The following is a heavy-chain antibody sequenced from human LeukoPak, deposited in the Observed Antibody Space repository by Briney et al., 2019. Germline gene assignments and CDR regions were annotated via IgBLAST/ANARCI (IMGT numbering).Heavy chain of an antibody. Sequence: PGGSLRLSCAASGFTFTNFGMHWVRQAPGRGLEWVAIISYDGSKEYYADSVKGRFTIPRDNSRNTLNLQMNSLRADDTAVYYCARDRNRSYFDYWGQGTLVTVSS. CDR2: ISYDGSKE. CDR3: ARDRNRSYFDY. CDR1: GFTFTNFG. V-gene: IGHV3-33*05. J-gene: IGHJ4*02.